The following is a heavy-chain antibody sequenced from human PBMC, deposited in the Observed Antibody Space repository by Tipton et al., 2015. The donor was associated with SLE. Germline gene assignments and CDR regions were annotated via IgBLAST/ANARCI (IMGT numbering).Heavy chain of an antibody. J-gene: IGHJ4*02. D-gene: IGHD7-27*01. CDR2: IYTSGST. CDR3: ARVLWGPGDY. CDR1: GGSISSGSYY. V-gene: IGHV4-61*09. Sequence: LRLSCTVSGGSISSGSYYWSWIRQPAGKGLEWIGYIYTSGSTNYNPSLKSRVTISVDTSKNQFSLKLSSVTAADTAVYYCARVLWGPGDYWGQGTLVTVSS.